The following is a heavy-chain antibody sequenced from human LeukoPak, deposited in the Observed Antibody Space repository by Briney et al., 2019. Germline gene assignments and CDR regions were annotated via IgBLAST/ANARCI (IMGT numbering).Heavy chain of an antibody. Sequence: ASVKVSCKASGYTFTSYAMHWVRQAPGQRLEWMGWINAGNGNTKYSQKFQGRVTITRDTSASTAYMELSSLRSEDTAVYYCARGRSIAAAGLNWFDPWGQGTLVTVSS. CDR2: INAGNGNT. D-gene: IGHD6-13*01. CDR1: GYTFTSYA. V-gene: IGHV1-3*01. J-gene: IGHJ5*02. CDR3: ARGRSIAAAGLNWFDP.